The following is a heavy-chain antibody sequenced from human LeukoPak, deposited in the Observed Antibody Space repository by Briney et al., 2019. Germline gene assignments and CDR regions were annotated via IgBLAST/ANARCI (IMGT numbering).Heavy chain of an antibody. CDR2: INHSGST. J-gene: IGHJ4*02. V-gene: IGHV4-34*01. Sequence: SETLSLTCAVYGVSFSGYYWSWIRQPPGKGLEWIGEINHSGSTNYNPSLKSRVTISVDTSKNQFSLMLSSVTAADTAVYYCARGGNYYDSSGYSYFDYWGQGTLVTVSS. CDR1: GVSFSGYY. CDR3: ARGGNYYDSSGYSYFDY. D-gene: IGHD3-22*01.